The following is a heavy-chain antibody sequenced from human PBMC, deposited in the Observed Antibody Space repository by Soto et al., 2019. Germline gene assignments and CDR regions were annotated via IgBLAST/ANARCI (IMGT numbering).Heavy chain of an antibody. D-gene: IGHD3-22*01. CDR2: IKQDGSEK. CDR3: ARDQLYYNDISGRPLNAFDV. Sequence: PGGSLSLSCAASGCTFSSYLMRWGRQAPGKGLEWVANIKQDGSEKYYVDSVKGRFTISRDNAKNSLYLQMNSLRAEDTAVYYCARDQLYYNDISGRPLNAFDVWGQGTMVTVSS. J-gene: IGHJ3*01. CDR1: GCTFSSYL. V-gene: IGHV3-7*01.